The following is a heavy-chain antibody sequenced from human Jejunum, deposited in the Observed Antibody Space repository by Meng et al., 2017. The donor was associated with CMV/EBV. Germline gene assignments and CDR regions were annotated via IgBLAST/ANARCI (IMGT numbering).Heavy chain of an antibody. CDR3: AIYREAWSGYLQH. Sequence: GFSFRGYGIQWVRRAPGKGLEWVAFIWNDGSNKLYAASVKGRFTISRDNSKNTLFLQMNSLKTEDTAVYYCAIYREAWSGYLQHWGQGTLVTVSS. D-gene: IGHD3-3*01. CDR1: GFSFRGYG. V-gene: IGHV3-30*02. CDR2: IWNDGSNK. J-gene: IGHJ1*01.